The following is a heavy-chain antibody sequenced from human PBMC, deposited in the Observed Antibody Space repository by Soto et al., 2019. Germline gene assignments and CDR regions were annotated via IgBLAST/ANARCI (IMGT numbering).Heavy chain of an antibody. J-gene: IGHJ4*02. D-gene: IGHD2-15*01. CDR3: ANPPSPEKYCSGDSCYPHYCDY. V-gene: IGHV3-23*01. CDR1: GFTFSSYA. CDR2: ISGSASTT. Sequence: GGSVRLSCAASGFTFSSYAMSWVRQAPGKGLEWVSAISGSASTTYYSDSVKGRFTISRDNSRNTLYLQINSLRAEDTAVYYCANPPSPEKYCSGDSCYPHYCDYWGQGTMGTVSA.